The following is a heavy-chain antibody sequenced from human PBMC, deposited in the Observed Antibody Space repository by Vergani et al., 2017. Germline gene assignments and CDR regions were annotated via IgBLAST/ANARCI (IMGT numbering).Heavy chain of an antibody. CDR2: ISYDGTQK. J-gene: IGHJ1*01. D-gene: IGHD2-15*01. V-gene: IGHV3-30*03. CDR1: GFTSSYYG. CDR3: ATKSCGTPGCQIGNFRE. Sequence: QVHLVESGGGVVQPGRSLRLSCVVSGFTSSYYGMHWVRQAPGKGLEWVAVISYDGTQKYYADSVKGRFTISRDNSKSTLYLQMNSLRTEDTAGYYCATKSCGTPGCQIGNFREWGQGTLVTVSS.